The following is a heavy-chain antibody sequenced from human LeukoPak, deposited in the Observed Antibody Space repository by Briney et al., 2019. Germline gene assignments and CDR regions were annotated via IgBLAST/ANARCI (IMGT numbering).Heavy chain of an antibody. J-gene: IGHJ5*02. V-gene: IGHV3-33*01. Sequence: GGSLRLSCAASGFTFSSYGMHWVRQAPGKGLEWAAVIWYDGSKKYYADSVKGRFTISRDNSKSTLYLQMNSLRAEDTAVYYCAREMARDYSDGYGYYLEDSWFDPWGQGTLVTVSS. CDR3: AREMARDYSDGYGYYLEDSWFDP. CDR1: GFTFSSYG. D-gene: IGHD3-22*01. CDR2: IWYDGSKK.